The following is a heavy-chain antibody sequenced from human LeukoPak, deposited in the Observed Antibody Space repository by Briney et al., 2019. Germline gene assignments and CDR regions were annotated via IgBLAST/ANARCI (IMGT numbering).Heavy chain of an antibody. J-gene: IGHJ6*02. CDR3: AREDYCDYVGYYYYYGMDV. Sequence: GGSLRLSCAASGFTFSSYAMHWVRQAPGKGLEYVSAISSNGGSTYYANSVKGRFTISRDNSKNTLYLQMGSLRAEDMAVYYCAREDYCDYVGYYYYYGMDVWGQGTTVTVSS. CDR2: ISSNGGST. D-gene: IGHD4-17*01. V-gene: IGHV3-64*01. CDR1: GFTFSSYA.